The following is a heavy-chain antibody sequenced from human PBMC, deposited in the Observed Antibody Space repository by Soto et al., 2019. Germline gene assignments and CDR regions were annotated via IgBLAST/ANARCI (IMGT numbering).Heavy chain of an antibody. CDR1: GYTLTELS. D-gene: IGHD3-10*01. J-gene: IGHJ4*02. Sequence: GASVKVSCKVSGYTLTELSMHWVRQAPGKGLEWMGGFDPEDGETIYAQKFQGRVTMTEDTSTDTAYMELSSLRSEDTAVYYCATSITMVRGVIITPHVTFDYWGQGTPVTVSS. CDR2: FDPEDGET. V-gene: IGHV1-24*01. CDR3: ATSITMVRGVIITPHVTFDY.